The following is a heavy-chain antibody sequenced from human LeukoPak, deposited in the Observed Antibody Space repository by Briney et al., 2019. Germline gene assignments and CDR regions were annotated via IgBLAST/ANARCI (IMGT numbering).Heavy chain of an antibody. V-gene: IGHV4-39*07. CDR2: IYYSGST. Sequence: SETLSLTCTVSGGFISSSSYYWGWIRQPPGKGLEWIGTIYYSGSTYYNPSLNSRVTISVDTSKNQFSLKLSSVTAADTAVYYCARGIAAANWFDPWGQGTLVTVSS. D-gene: IGHD6-13*01. CDR1: GGFISSSSYY. CDR3: ARGIAAANWFDP. J-gene: IGHJ5*02.